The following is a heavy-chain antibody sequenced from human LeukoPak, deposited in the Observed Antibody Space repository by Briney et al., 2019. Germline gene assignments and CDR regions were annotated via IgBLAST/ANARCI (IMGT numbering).Heavy chain of an antibody. V-gene: IGHV4-34*01. J-gene: IGHJ6*03. CDR1: GGSFSGYY. CDR2: INHSGST. D-gene: IGHD5-18*01. Sequence: PSETLSLTCAVYGGSFSGYYWSWIRQPPGKGLEWIGEINHSGSTNYNPSLKSRVTISVDTSKNQFSLKLSSVTAADTAVYYCARVGGYSYDDYYYYMDVWGKGTTVTVSS. CDR3: ARVGGYSYDDYYYYMDV.